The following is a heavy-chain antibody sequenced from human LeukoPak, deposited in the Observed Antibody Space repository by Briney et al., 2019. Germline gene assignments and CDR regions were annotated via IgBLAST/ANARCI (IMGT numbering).Heavy chain of an antibody. D-gene: IGHD3-10*01. Sequence: SETLSLTCSVSGASITSSYWSWIRRTPGKGLEWIGNIYSGSTNYNPSFESRVTVSLDTSKNHFSLRLTSVTAADTALYYCARDGYGSGSYGWFDPWGQGTLVTVSS. CDR2: IYSGST. V-gene: IGHV4-59*01. CDR3: ARDGYGSGSYGWFDP. J-gene: IGHJ5*02. CDR1: GASITSSY.